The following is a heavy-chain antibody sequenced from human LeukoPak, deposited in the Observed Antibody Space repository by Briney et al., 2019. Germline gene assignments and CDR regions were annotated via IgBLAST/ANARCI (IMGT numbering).Heavy chain of an antibody. CDR2: INHSGST. CDR3: ARGSRDYYGSGSYLREYFQH. V-gene: IGHV4-34*01. J-gene: IGHJ1*01. CDR1: GGSFSGYY. D-gene: IGHD3-10*01. Sequence: SETLSLTCAVYGGSFSGYYWSWIRQPPGKGLEWIGEINHSGSTNYNPSLKSRVTISVDTSKNQFSLKLSSVTAADTAVYYCARGSRDYYGSGSYLREYFQHWGQGTLVTVSS.